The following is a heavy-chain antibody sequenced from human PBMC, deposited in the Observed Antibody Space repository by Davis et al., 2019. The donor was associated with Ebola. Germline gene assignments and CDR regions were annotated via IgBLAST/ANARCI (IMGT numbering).Heavy chain of an antibody. CDR3: ARDWDYYGSGSYYDKLDY. D-gene: IGHD3-10*01. CDR2: IWYDGTNK. Sequence: GESLKISCVDSGLTFSNYDMSWVRQAPGKGLEWVAFIWYDGTNKYYADSVKGRFAISRENSKNTLYLQMNSLRVEDTAVYYCARDWDYYGSGSYYDKLDYWGQGTLVTVSS. V-gene: IGHV3-33*08. J-gene: IGHJ4*02. CDR1: GLTFSNYD.